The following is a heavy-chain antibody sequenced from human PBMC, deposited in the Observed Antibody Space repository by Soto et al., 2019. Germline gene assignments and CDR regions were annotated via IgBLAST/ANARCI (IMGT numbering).Heavy chain of an antibody. J-gene: IGHJ4*02. D-gene: IGHD3-22*01. V-gene: IGHV1-18*01. CDR2: ISTYNGNT. CDR3: ARGPTDYYDNSANYFLDY. Sequence: QVQLVQSGAEVNKPGASVKVSCKASGYTFITYGVSWVRQAPGQGLDWLGWISTYNGNTRYAERLQGRVTMTTDTTTNTAYMELRNLRSEDTAVYYCARGPTDYYDNSANYFLDYWGQGTLVTVSS. CDR1: GYTFITYG.